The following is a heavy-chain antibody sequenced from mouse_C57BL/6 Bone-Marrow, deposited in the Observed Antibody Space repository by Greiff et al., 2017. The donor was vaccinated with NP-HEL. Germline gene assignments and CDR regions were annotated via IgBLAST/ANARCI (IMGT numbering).Heavy chain of an antibody. V-gene: IGHV1-69*01. CDR2: IDPSDSYT. Sequence: QVQLQQPGAELVMPGASVKLSCKASGYTFTSYWMHWVKQRPGQGLEWIGEIDPSDSYTNYNQKFKGKSTLTVDKSSSTAYMQLSSLTSEDSAVYYCDIITTVVAPNYWGQGTTLTGSS. D-gene: IGHD1-1*01. CDR1: GYTFTSYW. J-gene: IGHJ2*01. CDR3: DIITTVVAPNY.